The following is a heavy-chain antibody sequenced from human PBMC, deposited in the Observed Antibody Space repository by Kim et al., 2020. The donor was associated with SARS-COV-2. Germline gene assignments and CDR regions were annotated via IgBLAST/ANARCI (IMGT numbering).Heavy chain of an antibody. D-gene: IGHD6-19*01. CDR1: GFTFSSYW. CDR2: IKQDGSEK. V-gene: IGHV3-7*01. J-gene: IGHJ6*02. CDR3: ARDPEPGIAVAGTYYYGMDV. Sequence: GGSLRLSCAASGFTFSSYWMSWVRQAPGKGLEWVANIKQDGSEKYYVDSVKGRFTISRDNAKNSLYLQMNSLRAEDTAVYYCARDPEPGIAVAGTYYYGMDVWGQGTTVTVSS.